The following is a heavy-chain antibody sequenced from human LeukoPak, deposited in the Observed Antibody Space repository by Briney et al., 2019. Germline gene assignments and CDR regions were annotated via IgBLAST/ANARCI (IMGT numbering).Heavy chain of an antibody. CDR1: GGTSSSYA. CDR2: IIPIFGIA. CDR3: ARGYCSGGSCYYFDY. Sequence: SVKVSCKASGGTSSSYAISWVRQAPGQGLEWMGRIIPIFGIANYAQKFQGRVTITADKSTSTAYMELSSLRSEDTAVYYRARGYCSGGSCYYFDYWGRGTLVTVSS. D-gene: IGHD2-15*01. V-gene: IGHV1-69*04. J-gene: IGHJ4*02.